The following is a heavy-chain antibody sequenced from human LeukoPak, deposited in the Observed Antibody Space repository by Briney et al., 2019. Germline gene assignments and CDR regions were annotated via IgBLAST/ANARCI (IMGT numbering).Heavy chain of an antibody. J-gene: IGHJ5*02. CDR2: ISGSGGST. D-gene: IGHD2-15*01. CDR1: GFTFSSYA. Sequence: GGSLRLSCAASGFTFSSYAMSWVRQAPGNGLEWVSAISGSGGSTYYADSVKGRFTISRDNSKNTLYLQMNSLRAEDTAVYYCAKGAEYCSGGSCYMSWLDPWGQGTLVTVSS. V-gene: IGHV3-23*01. CDR3: AKGAEYCSGGSCYMSWLDP.